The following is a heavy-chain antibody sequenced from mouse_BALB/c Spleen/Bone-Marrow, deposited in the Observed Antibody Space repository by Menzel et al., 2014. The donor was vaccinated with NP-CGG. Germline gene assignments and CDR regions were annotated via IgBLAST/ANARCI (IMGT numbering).Heavy chain of an antibody. Sequence: VQLQQSGAELMKPGASVKLSCTASGFNIKDTYMHWVKQRPEQGLEWIGRIDPANGNTEYDPKFQGKATITADTSSNTAYLQLSSLTSEDTAVCYCARNGNYGAWFAYWGQGTLVTVSA. V-gene: IGHV14-3*02. CDR1: GFNIKDTY. CDR3: ARNGNYGAWFAY. D-gene: IGHD2-1*01. J-gene: IGHJ3*01. CDR2: IDPANGNT.